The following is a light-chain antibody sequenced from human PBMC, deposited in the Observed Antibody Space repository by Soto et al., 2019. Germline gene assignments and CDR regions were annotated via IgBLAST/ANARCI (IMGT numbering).Light chain of an antibody. CDR2: EIT. CDR1: SSDIGAYNY. V-gene: IGLV2-14*03. Sequence: QSALTQPASVYGSPGQSITISCTGTSSDIGAYNYVSWYQQHPGKAPKLMIYEITNRPSGISNRFSGSRSGNTASLSISGLQAEDEADYYCSSYSSAIAFVFGTGTKVTVL. CDR3: SSYSSAIAFV. J-gene: IGLJ1*01.